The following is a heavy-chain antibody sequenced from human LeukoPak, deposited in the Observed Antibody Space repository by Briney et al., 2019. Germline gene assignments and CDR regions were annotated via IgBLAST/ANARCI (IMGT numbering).Heavy chain of an antibody. D-gene: IGHD2-2*01. Sequence: GASVKVSCKASGYTFTSYDINWVRQATGQGLEWMGWMNPNSGNTGYAQKFQGRVTMTRDTSISTAYMELSRLRSDDTAVYYCARDYCSSTSCLFDYWGQGTLVTVSS. CDR1: GYTFTSYD. CDR3: ARDYCSSTSCLFDY. V-gene: IGHV1-8*01. J-gene: IGHJ4*02. CDR2: MNPNSGNT.